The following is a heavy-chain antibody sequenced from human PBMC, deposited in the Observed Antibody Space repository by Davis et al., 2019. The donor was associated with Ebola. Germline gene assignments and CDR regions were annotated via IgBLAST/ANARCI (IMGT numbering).Heavy chain of an antibody. CDR1: GGSFSGYY. J-gene: IGHJ4*02. CDR2: INHSGST. V-gene: IGHV4-34*01. CDR3: ARGRGIAARLFDY. D-gene: IGHD6-6*01. Sequence: SETLSLTCAAYGGSFSGYYWSWIRQPPGKGLEWIGEINHSGSTNYNPSLKSRVTISVDTTKNQFSLKLSSVTAADTAVYYCARGRGIAARLFDYWGQGTLVTVSS.